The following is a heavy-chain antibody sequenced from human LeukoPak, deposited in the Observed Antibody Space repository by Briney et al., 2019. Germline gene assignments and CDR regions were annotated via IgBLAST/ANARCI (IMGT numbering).Heavy chain of an antibody. J-gene: IGHJ4*02. Sequence: NPSETLSLTCTVSGGSISSGGYYWTWIRQLPGKGLEWIGYIYYSGTTYYNTSLKSRVTISIDTSKNQFSLKLSSVTAADTAVYYCARYVVYGSGKYYFDYWGQGTLVTVSS. CDR1: GGSISSGGYY. D-gene: IGHD3-10*01. V-gene: IGHV4-31*03. CDR3: ARYVVYGSGKYYFDY. CDR2: IYYSGTT.